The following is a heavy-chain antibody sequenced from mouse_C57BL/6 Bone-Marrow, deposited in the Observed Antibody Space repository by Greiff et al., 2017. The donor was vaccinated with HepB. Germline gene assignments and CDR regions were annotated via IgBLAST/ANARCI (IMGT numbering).Heavy chain of an antibody. V-gene: IGHV1-18*01. J-gene: IGHJ3*01. CDR1: GYTFTDYN. CDR2: INPNNGGT. Sequence: VQLQQSGPELVKPGASVKIPCKASGYTFTDYNMDWVKQSHGKSLEWIGDINPNNGGTIYNQKFKGKATLTVDKSSSTAYMEIRSLTSEDTAVYDCARTAQAWFAYWGQGTLVTVSA. D-gene: IGHD3-2*02. CDR3: ARTAQAWFAY.